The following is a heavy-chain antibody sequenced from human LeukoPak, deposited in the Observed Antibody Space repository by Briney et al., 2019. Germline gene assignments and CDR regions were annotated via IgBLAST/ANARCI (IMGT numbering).Heavy chain of an antibody. J-gene: IGHJ4*02. D-gene: IGHD3-10*01. V-gene: IGHV3-30*18. CDR3: AKPGRRRVVTITDFDY. Sequence: GGSLRLSCAASRFTFSYYGMHWVREAPGRGLEWVAVISHDGSNKYYADSVKGRSTISRDNSKNTLYLQMNSLRPEDTSVYYCAKPGRRRVVTITDFDYWGQGTLVTVSS. CDR2: ISHDGSNK. CDR1: RFTFSYYG.